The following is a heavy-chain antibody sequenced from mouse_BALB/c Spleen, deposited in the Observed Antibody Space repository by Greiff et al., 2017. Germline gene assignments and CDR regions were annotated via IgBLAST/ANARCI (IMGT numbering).Heavy chain of an antibody. J-gene: IGHJ4*01. CDR2: INPSTGYT. Sequence: VQLQQSGAELAKPGASVTMSCTASGYTFTSYWMHWVKQRPGQGLEWIGYINPSTGYTEYNQKFKDKATLTADKSSSTAYMQLSSLTSEDSAVYYCARSYGRNAMDYWGQGTSVTVSS. D-gene: IGHD2-10*02. CDR1: GYTFTSYW. V-gene: IGHV1-7*01. CDR3: ARSYGRNAMDY.